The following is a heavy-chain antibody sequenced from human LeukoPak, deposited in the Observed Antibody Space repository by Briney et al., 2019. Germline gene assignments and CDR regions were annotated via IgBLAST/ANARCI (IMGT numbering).Heavy chain of an antibody. Sequence: SETLSLTCTVSGGSISSYYWSWIRQHPGKGLEWIGYIYYSGSTYYNPSLKSRVTISLDMSKNQFSLKLSSVTAADTAVYYCAREGLGFLQEMATIWYFDYWGQGTLVTVSS. CDR2: IYYSGST. CDR3: AREGLGFLQEMATIWYFDY. D-gene: IGHD5-24*01. V-gene: IGHV4-59*06. J-gene: IGHJ4*02. CDR1: GGSISSYY.